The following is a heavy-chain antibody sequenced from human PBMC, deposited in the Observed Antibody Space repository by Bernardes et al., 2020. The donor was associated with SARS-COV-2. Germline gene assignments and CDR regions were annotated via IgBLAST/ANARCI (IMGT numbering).Heavy chain of an antibody. V-gene: IGHV1-2*02. CDR3: ARTRTTISTTGIPVDY. Sequence: ASVKVSCKASGYTFTGYFIPWVRQAPGQRFEWMGWINPNTGGTNYVQKFQGRVTMTRDTSITTAYMDLSRLGSDDTAYYYCARTRTTISTTGIPVDYWGQGTLVTVSS. CDR2: INPNTGGT. D-gene: IGHD2-21*02. CDR1: GYTFTGYF. J-gene: IGHJ4*02.